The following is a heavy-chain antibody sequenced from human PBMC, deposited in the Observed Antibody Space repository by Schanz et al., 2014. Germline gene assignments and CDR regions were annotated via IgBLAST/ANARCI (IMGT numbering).Heavy chain of an antibody. D-gene: IGHD2-15*01. Sequence: EVQLVESGGGLVQPGGSLRLSCAASGFTFSAYAMTWVRQIPGKGLEWVSAISASGGTTYYADSVKGRFTISRDNSKNTLYLQMNSLRAEDTAVYYCAKTPREYCNYDNCPNWFDSWGQGTRVTASS. J-gene: IGHJ5*01. CDR3: AKTPREYCNYDNCPNWFDS. CDR2: ISASGGTT. V-gene: IGHV3-23*04. CDR1: GFTFSAYA.